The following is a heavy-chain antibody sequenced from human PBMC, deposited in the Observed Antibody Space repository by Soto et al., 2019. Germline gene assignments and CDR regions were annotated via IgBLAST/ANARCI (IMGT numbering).Heavy chain of an antibody. CDR2: ISGSGGST. CDR1: GFTFSSYG. Sequence: PGGSLRLSCAASGFTFSSYGMHWVRQAPGKGLEWVSAISGSGGSTYYADSVKCRFTISRDNSKNTLYLQMNSLRAEDTAVYYCAKTNYYDSSGYWIYFDYWGQGTLVTVS. CDR3: AKTNYYDSSGYWIYFDY. V-gene: IGHV3-23*01. J-gene: IGHJ4*02. D-gene: IGHD3-22*01.